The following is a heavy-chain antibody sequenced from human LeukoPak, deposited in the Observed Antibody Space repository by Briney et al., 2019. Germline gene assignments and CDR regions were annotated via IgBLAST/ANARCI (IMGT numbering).Heavy chain of an antibody. V-gene: IGHV3-30*02. Sequence: GGSLRLSCAASGFTFSSYGMHWVRQAPGKGLEWVAFIRYDGSNKYYADSVKGRFTISRDNSKNTLYLQMNSLRAEDTAVYYCAAYYYGSGRHNWFDPWGQGTLVTVSS. CDR1: GFTFSSYG. CDR2: IRYDGSNK. D-gene: IGHD3-10*01. J-gene: IGHJ5*02. CDR3: AAYYYGSGRHNWFDP.